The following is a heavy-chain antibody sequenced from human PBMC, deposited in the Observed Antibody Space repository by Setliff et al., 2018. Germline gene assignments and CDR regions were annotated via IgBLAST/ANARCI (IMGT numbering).Heavy chain of an antibody. CDR2: ISGRGGST. V-gene: IGHV3-23*01. Sequence: GGSLRLSCAASGFTFVNYWMHWVRQAPGKGLVWVSAISGRGGSTFYADSVKGRFTISRDNSKNTLFLQMNSLRAEDTAVYYCAKDGVGATPLYWGQGTLVTVSS. J-gene: IGHJ4*02. CDR1: GFTFVNYW. D-gene: IGHD1-26*01. CDR3: AKDGVGATPLY.